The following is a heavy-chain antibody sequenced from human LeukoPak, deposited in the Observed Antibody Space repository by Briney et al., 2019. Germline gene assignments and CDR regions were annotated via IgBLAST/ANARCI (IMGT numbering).Heavy chain of an antibody. CDR3: ASRIDGYNPFYMDV. CDR2: INSDGSST. Sequence: AGGSLRLSCAASGFTFSSYWMHWVRQAPGKGLVWVSRINSDGSSTSYADSVKGRFTISRDNAKNTLYLQMNSLRAEDTAVYYCASRIDGYNPFYMDVWGKGTTVTISS. D-gene: IGHD5-24*01. CDR1: GFTFSSYW. J-gene: IGHJ6*03. V-gene: IGHV3-74*01.